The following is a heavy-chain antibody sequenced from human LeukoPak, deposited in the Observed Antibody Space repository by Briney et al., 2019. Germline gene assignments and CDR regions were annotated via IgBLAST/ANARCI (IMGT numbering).Heavy chain of an antibody. CDR3: ARAGDSSGYYDGAFDI. J-gene: IGHJ3*02. Sequence: GASVKISCKASGYTFTGYYMHWVRQAPGQGLEWMGRINPNSGGTNYAQKFQGRVTMTRDTSISTAYMELSRLRSDDTAVYYCARAGDSSGYYDGAFDIWGQGTMVTVSS. CDR2: INPNSGGT. V-gene: IGHV1-2*06. CDR1: GYTFTGYY. D-gene: IGHD3-22*01.